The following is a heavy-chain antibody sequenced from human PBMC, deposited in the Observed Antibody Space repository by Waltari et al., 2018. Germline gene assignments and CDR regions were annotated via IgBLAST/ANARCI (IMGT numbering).Heavy chain of an antibody. D-gene: IGHD3-22*01. Sequence: QVQLQLWGAGLLKPSETLSLTCAVYGGFFSDYYWTWIRQPPGMGLEWIGEIKHTGNTNYNPSLKSRVTLSIDTSKSQISLNLRSVTAADTAVYYCARPLPVGGYYWDLWAQGTLVTVSS. V-gene: IGHV4-34*01. J-gene: IGHJ5*02. CDR3: ARPLPVGGYYWDL. CDR1: GGFFSDYY. CDR2: IKHTGNT.